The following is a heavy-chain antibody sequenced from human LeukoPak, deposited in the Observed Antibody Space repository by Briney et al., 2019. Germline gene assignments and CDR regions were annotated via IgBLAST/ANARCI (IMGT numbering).Heavy chain of an antibody. J-gene: IGHJ4*02. D-gene: IGHD6-19*01. CDR3: ARVHSSGQLETFDY. CDR1: GFSFSNAW. Sequence: PGGSLRLSCAASGFSFSNAWMTWVRQAPGKGLEWVSSVTTSSNYIYYADSVKGRFTSSRDNAKNSLYLQMNSLRAEDTAVYYCARVHSSGQLETFDYWGQGTLVTVSS. V-gene: IGHV3-21*01. CDR2: VTTSSNYI.